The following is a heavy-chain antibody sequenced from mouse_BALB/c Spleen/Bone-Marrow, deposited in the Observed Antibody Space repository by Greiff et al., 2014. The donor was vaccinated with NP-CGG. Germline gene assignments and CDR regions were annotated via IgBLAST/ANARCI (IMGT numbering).Heavy chain of an antibody. CDR2: IYPGDGDT. CDR1: GYTFTSYW. D-gene: IGHD1-2*01. J-gene: IGHJ4*01. CDR3: ARSRTTATAMDY. V-gene: IGHV1-87*01. Sequence: VQLQQSGAELARPGASVELSCKASGYTFTSYWMQWVKQRPGQGLEWIGAIYPGDGDTRYTQKFKGKATLTADKSSSTAYMQLSSLASEDSAVYYCARSRTTATAMDYWGQGTSVTVSS.